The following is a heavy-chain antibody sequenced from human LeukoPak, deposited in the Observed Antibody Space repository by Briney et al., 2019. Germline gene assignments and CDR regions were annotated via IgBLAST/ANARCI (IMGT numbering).Heavy chain of an antibody. Sequence: ASVKVSCTASGYTFTSYDINWVRQATGQGLEWMGWMNPNSGNTGYAQKFQGRVTMTRNTSISTAYMELSSLRSEDTAVYYCALVGVWGSYRYGDPWGQGTLVTVSS. CDR1: GYTFTSYD. V-gene: IGHV1-8*01. J-gene: IGHJ5*02. D-gene: IGHD3-16*02. CDR3: ALVGVWGSYRYGDP. CDR2: MNPNSGNT.